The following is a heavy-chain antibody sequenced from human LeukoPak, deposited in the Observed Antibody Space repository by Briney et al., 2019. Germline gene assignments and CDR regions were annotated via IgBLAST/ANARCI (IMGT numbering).Heavy chain of an antibody. D-gene: IGHD1-7*01. CDR3: AKRGGNYPFDY. CDR2: ISGSGGST. J-gene: IGHJ4*02. V-gene: IGHV3-23*01. CDR1: GFTFSNYW. Sequence: GGSLRLSCAASGFTFSNYWMTWVRQAPGKGLEWVSTISGSGGSTYYADSVKGRFTISRDNSKNTLYLQMNSLRPEDTAVYYCAKRGGNYPFDYWGQGTLVTVSS.